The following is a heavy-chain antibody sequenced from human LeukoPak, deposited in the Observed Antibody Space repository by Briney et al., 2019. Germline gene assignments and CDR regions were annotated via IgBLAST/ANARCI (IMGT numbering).Heavy chain of an antibody. D-gene: IGHD2-2*01. J-gene: IGHJ4*02. V-gene: IGHV3-23*01. CDR3: AKRLSSTSCWGLDY. CDR1: GFTFSSYG. CDR2: ISGSGGST. Sequence: GGSLRLSCAASGFTFSSYGMHWVRQAPGKGLEWVSAISGSGGSTYYADSVKGRFTISRDNSKNTLYLQMNSLRAEDTAVYYCAKRLSSTSCWGLDYWGQGTLVTVSS.